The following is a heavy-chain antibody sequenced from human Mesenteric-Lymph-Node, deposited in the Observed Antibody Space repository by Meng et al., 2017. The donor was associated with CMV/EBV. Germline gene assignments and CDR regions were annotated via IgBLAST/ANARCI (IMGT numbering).Heavy chain of an antibody. J-gene: IGHJ4*02. CDR2: ISYDGSNK. D-gene: IGHD3-22*01. CDR1: GITFSSYA. V-gene: IGHV3-30-3*01. CDR3: ASGYYYYDSSGLFDY. Sequence: GEFGGRVVQPGRPLRPSCAASGITFSSYAMHWARKDPGKGLEWVAVISYDGSNKYYADSVKGRFTISRDNSKNTLYLQMNSLRAEDTAVYYCASGYYYYDSSGLFDYWGQGTLVTVSS.